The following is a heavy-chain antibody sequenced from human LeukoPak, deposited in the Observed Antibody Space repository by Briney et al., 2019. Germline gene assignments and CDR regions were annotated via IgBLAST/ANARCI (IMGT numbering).Heavy chain of an antibody. J-gene: IGHJ6*02. D-gene: IGHD5-24*01. CDR3: AKDHRSRDGYNLYGMDV. V-gene: IGHV3-30*18. CDR1: GFTFSSYG. Sequence: PGRSLRLSCAASGFTFSSYGMHWVRQAPGKGLEWVAVISYDGSNKYYADSVKGRFTISRDNSKNTLYLQMNSLRAEDTAVYYCAKDHRSRDGYNLYGMDVWGQGTTVTVSS. CDR2: ISYDGSNK.